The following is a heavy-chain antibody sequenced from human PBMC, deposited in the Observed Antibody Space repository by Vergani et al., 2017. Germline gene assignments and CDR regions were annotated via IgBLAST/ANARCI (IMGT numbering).Heavy chain of an antibody. CDR1: GGSISSSSYY. J-gene: IGHJ4*02. CDR3: ARSPRYYYDSSGYQTFDY. Sequence: QLQLQESGPGLVKPSETLSLTCTVSGGSISSSSYYWGWIRQPPGKGLEWIGSIYYSGRTYYNPSLKSRVTISVDTSKNPLSLKLSSVTAADTAVYYCARSPRYYYDSSGYQTFDYWGQGTLVTVSS. CDR2: IYYSGRT. D-gene: IGHD3-22*01. V-gene: IGHV4-39*01.